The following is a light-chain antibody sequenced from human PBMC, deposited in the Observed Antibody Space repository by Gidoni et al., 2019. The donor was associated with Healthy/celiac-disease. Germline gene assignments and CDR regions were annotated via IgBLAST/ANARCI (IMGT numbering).Light chain of an antibody. J-gene: IGKJ5*01. CDR3: QQLNSYPLT. Sequence: DIQLTQSPSFLSASVGDRVTITCRASQGISSYLAWYQQKPGKAPKLLIYAASTLQSGVPSRFSGIGSGTEFTLTIISLQPEDFATYYCQQLNSYPLTFGQGTRLEIK. V-gene: IGKV1-9*01. CDR2: AAS. CDR1: QGISSY.